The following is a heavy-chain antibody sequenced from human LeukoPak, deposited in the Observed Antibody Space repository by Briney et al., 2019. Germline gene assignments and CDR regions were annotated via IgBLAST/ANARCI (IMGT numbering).Heavy chain of an antibody. D-gene: IGHD6-19*01. CDR2: IYYSGST. CDR1: GGSISSSSYY. CDR3: ARHSWRYSSGWYAFDI. Sequence: SETLSLTCTVSGGSISSSSYYWGWIRQPPGKGLEWIGSIYYSGSTYYNPSLKSRVTISVDTSKNQFSLKLSSVTAADTAVNYCARHSWRYSSGWYAFDIWGQGTMVTVSS. J-gene: IGHJ3*02. V-gene: IGHV4-39*01.